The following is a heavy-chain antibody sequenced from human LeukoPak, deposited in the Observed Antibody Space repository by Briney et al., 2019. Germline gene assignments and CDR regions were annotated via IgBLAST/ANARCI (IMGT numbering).Heavy chain of an antibody. Sequence: PGGSLRLSCAASGFTFIMHSINWVRQAPGKGLEWVSYTTPSGTTYYADSVKGRFSVSRDNGENSVYLLMNSLRAEDTAVYHCASVRGGYWGQGTLVAVSS. V-gene: IGHV3-69-1*01. CDR1: GFTFIMHS. CDR3: ASVRGGY. CDR2: TTPSGTT. J-gene: IGHJ4*02. D-gene: IGHD3-16*01.